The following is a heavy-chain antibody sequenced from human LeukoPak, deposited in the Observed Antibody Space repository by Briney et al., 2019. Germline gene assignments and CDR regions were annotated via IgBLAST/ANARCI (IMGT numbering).Heavy chain of an antibody. V-gene: IGHV4-59*01. Sequence: ETLSLTCTVSGGSISSYYWSWIRQPPGKGLEWIGYIYYSGSTNYNPSLKSRVTISVDTSKNQFSLKLSSVTAADTAVYYCARVSQSWINFADYWGQGTLVTVSS. J-gene: IGHJ4*02. CDR1: GGSISSYY. CDR3: ARVSQSWINFADY. D-gene: IGHD5-12*01. CDR2: IYYSGST.